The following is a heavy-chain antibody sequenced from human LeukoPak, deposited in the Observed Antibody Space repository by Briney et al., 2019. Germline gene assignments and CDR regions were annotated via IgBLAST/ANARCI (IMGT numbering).Heavy chain of an antibody. CDR1: GGSISSSSYY. Sequence: SETLSLTCTVSGGSISSSSYYWGWIRQPPGKGLEWIGYIYYSGSTNYNPSLKSRVTISVDTSKNQFSLKLSSVTAADTAVYYCARYCSSTSCYSFDYWGQGTLVTVSS. V-gene: IGHV4-61*05. J-gene: IGHJ4*02. CDR2: IYYSGST. CDR3: ARYCSSTSCYSFDY. D-gene: IGHD2-2*02.